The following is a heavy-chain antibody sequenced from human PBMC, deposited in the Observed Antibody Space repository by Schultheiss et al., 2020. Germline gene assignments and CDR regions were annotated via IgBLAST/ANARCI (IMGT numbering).Heavy chain of an antibody. J-gene: IGHJ6*03. D-gene: IGHD2-2*01. V-gene: IGHV3-30-3*01. CDR3: ARHYRYCSSTSCYPVSYYYMDV. Sequence: GGSLRLSCAASGFTFSSYAMHWVRQAPGKGLEWVAVISYDGSNKYYADSVKGRFTISRDNAKNSLYLQMNSLRAEDTAVYYCARHYRYCSSTSCYPVSYYYMDVWGKGTTVTVSS. CDR2: ISYDGSNK. CDR1: GFTFSSYA.